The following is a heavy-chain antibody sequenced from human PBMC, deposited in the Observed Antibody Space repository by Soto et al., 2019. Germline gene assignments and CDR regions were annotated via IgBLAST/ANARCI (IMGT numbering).Heavy chain of an antibody. CDR2: IIPIFGTA. CDR1: GGTFSSYA. CDR3: ARSTRLLWFGETNYYGMDV. Sequence: GGSVKVSWKASGGTFSSYAISWVRQAPGQGLEWMGGIIPIFGTANYAQKFQGRVTITADESTSTAYMELSSLRSEDTAVYYCARSTRLLWFGETNYYGMDVWGQGTTVTVSS. D-gene: IGHD3-10*01. V-gene: IGHV1-69*13. J-gene: IGHJ6*02.